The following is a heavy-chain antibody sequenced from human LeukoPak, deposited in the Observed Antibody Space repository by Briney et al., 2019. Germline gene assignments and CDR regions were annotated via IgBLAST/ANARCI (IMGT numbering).Heavy chain of an antibody. CDR1: GFTFSTYG. J-gene: IGHJ4*02. V-gene: IGHV3-7*01. CDR3: TRDNRYYY. D-gene: IGHD2-21*01. Sequence: AGGSLRLSCAASGFTFSTYGMTWVRQAPGKGLEWVANIKEDGSEKYYEDSVKGRFTISRDNAKNLVYLQMNSLRAEGTAVYYCTRDNRYYYWGQGTVVTVSS. CDR2: IKEDGSEK.